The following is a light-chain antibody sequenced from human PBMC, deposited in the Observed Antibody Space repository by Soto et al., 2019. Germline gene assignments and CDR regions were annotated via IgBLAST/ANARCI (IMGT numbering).Light chain of an antibody. V-gene: IGKV3-20*01. J-gene: IGKJ4*01. CDR3: QQFDNSPGT. CDR1: QSVGSNY. CDR2: GAS. Sequence: EIVLTQSPGTLSLSPGERATLSCRASQSVGSNYLAWYQQKPGQAPRLLIFGASSRATGIPDRFTGSGSGTDFSLTISRLEPEDFAVYYCQQFDNSPGTFGGGTKVEIK.